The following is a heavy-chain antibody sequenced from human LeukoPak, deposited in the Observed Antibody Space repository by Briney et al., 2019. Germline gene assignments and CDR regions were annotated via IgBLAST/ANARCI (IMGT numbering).Heavy chain of an antibody. J-gene: IGHJ6*02. V-gene: IGHV1-69*13. CDR1: GYTFTSYY. Sequence: SVTVSCKASGYTFTSYYMHWVRQAPGQGLEWMGGIIPIFASANYAQKFQGRVTITADESTSTAYMEVSSLRSEDTAVYYCARIRTTSSSFYGMDVWGQGTTVTVSS. D-gene: IGHD2-2*01. CDR2: IIPIFASA. CDR3: ARIRTTSSSFYGMDV.